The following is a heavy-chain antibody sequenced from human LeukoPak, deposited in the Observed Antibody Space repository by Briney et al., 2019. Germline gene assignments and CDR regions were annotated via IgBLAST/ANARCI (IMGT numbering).Heavy chain of an antibody. Sequence: SETLSLTCAVYGGSFNGYHWSWIRQPPGKGLEWIGEINHRGSTNYNPSLKSRVTMSVDTSKNQFSLKLSSVTAADTAVYYCARGRGAARFVTIEFDYWGQGALATVSS. CDR3: ARGRGAARFVTIEFDY. V-gene: IGHV4-34*01. J-gene: IGHJ4*02. CDR1: GGSFNGYH. D-gene: IGHD6-6*01. CDR2: INHRGST.